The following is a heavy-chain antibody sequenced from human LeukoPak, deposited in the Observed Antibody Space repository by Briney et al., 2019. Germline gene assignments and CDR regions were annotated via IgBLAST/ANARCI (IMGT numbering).Heavy chain of an antibody. CDR3: ARGRYESSGYYCDY. CDR1: GYTFTNHD. J-gene: IGHJ4*02. D-gene: IGHD3-22*01. CDR2: MNPNSGNT. Sequence: ASVKVSCKASGYTFTNHDINWVRQATAKGLEWMGWMNPNSGNTGHTQKFQGRVTMTRNTSISTAYMELRSLRSEDTAVYYCARGRYESSGYYCDYWCQGTQVTVSS. V-gene: IGHV1-8*01.